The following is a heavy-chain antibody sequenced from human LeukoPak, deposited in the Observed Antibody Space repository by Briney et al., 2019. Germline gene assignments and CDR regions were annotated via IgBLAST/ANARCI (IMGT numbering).Heavy chain of an antibody. J-gene: IGHJ4*02. Sequence: ASVKVSCKASGYTFTGYYMHWVRQAPGQGLEWMGWINPNSGGTNYAQKFQGRVTMTRDTSTSTVYMELSSLRSEDTAVYYCARAYCGGDCYPSTFDYWGQGTLVTVSS. V-gene: IGHV1-2*02. D-gene: IGHD2-21*02. CDR2: INPNSGGT. CDR1: GYTFTGYY. CDR3: ARAYCGGDCYPSTFDY.